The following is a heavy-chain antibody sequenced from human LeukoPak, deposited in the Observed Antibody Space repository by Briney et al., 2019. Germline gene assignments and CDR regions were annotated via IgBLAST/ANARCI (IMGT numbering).Heavy chain of an antibody. CDR1: GGTFSSYA. CDR2: IIPILGIA. J-gene: IGHJ1*01. CDR3: ANSKIAAAGKSAEYFQH. V-gene: IGHV1-69*04. Sequence: SVKVSCKASGGTFSSYAISWVRQAPGQGLEWMGRIIPILGIANYAQKFQGRVTITADKSTSTAYMELSSLRPEDTAVYYCANSKIAAAGKSAEYFQHWGQGTLVTVSS. D-gene: IGHD6-13*01.